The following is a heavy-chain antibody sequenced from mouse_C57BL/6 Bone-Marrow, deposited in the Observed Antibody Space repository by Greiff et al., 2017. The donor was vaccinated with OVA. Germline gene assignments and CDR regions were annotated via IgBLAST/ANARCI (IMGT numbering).Heavy chain of an antibody. Sequence: EVQLVESGGGLVQPGGSLKLSCAASGFTFSDYGMAWVRQAPRKGPEWVAFISNLAYSIYYADTVTGRFTIARENAKNTLYLEMSSLRSEDTAMYDCARAYYYGSSSYAMDYWGQGTSVTVSS. CDR2: ISNLAYSI. CDR1: GFTFSDYG. CDR3: ARAYYYGSSSYAMDY. V-gene: IGHV5-15*01. D-gene: IGHD1-1*01. J-gene: IGHJ4*01.